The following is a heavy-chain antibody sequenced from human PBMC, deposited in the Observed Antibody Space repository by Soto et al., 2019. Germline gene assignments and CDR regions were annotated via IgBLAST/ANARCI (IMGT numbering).Heavy chain of an antibody. J-gene: IGHJ4*02. CDR1: GFTFSTYN. CDR3: ARGCAVGSGWSDGH. D-gene: IGHD6-19*01. V-gene: IGHV3-74*01. CDR2: INSDGSST. Sequence: EVQLVESGGGLVQPGGSLRLSCGASGFTFSTYNMHWVRQGPGKGLVWVSRINSDGSSTRYADSVKGRFTISRDNAKNTLYLQMNRLRGEDTAIYYCARGCAVGSGWSDGHWGLGTLVTGSS.